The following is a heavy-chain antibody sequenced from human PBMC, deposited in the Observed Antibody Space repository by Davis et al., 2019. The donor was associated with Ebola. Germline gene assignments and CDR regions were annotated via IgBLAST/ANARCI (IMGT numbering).Heavy chain of an antibody. CDR2: IKQDGSEK. J-gene: IGHJ5*02. Sequence: GESLKISCAASGFTFSSYWMSWVRQAPGKGLEWVANIKQDGSEKYYVDSVKGRFTISRDNAKNSLYLQMNSLRAEDTAVYYCAIQKGIAVAGTFWFDPWGQGTLVTVSS. D-gene: IGHD6-19*01. V-gene: IGHV3-7*03. CDR3: AIQKGIAVAGTFWFDP. CDR1: GFTFSSYW.